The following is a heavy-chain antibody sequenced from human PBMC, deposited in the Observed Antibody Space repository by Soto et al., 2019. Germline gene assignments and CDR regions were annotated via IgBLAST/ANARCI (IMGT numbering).Heavy chain of an antibody. CDR2: TYYRSKWYN. Sequence: SHTLSLTCDISGGSVARNRAACNWFRQSPSRGLEWLGRTYYRSKWYNDYAVSVSGRITINPDTSKNQFSLQLKSVTPDDTAVYYCTRRRADGMGDWLDPWGQGTQVTVS. V-gene: IGHV6-1*01. J-gene: IGHJ5*02. CDR1: GGSVARNRAA. CDR3: TRRRADGMGDWLDP. D-gene: IGHD6-13*01.